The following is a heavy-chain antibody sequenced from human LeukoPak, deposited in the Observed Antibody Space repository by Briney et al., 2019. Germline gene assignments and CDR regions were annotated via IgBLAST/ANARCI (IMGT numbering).Heavy chain of an antibody. CDR1: GDSISRGTYS. Sequence: PSETLSLTCVVSGDSISRGTYSWSWIRQPPGKGLEWIGYIFHTGSTFYNRSLKSRFTISVAPSKNKFSLRLNSVTAADTAVYYCARELWFANAPGSWLDPWGQGTLVTVSS. D-gene: IGHD3-10*01. J-gene: IGHJ5*02. CDR3: ARELWFANAPGSWLDP. CDR2: IFHTGST. V-gene: IGHV4-30-2*01.